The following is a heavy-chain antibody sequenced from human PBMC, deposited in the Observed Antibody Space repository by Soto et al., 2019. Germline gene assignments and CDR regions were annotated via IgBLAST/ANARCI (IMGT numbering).Heavy chain of an antibody. D-gene: IGHD2-2*01. CDR1: GGIFSSYG. CDR2: IIPFFGTA. V-gene: IGHV1-69*06. Sequence: QVQLVQSGAEVRKPGSSVKVSCKASGGIFSSYGISWVRQAPGQGLEWMGGIIPFFGTANYAQKFQARVTITADTSTSTAYMELSSLGSEDTAVYYCARSALPAAINNWFDPWGQGTLVTVSS. J-gene: IGHJ5*02. CDR3: ARSALPAAINNWFDP.